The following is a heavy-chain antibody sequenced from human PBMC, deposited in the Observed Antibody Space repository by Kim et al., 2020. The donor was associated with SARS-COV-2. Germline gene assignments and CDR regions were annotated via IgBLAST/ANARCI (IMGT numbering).Heavy chain of an antibody. J-gene: IGHJ4*01. CDR3: ARQGRMVRGVISPFDY. CDR2: IYPGDSDT. CDR1: GYNFTSYW. V-gene: IGHV5-51*01. Sequence: GESLKISCKGSGYNFTSYWIGWVRQMPGKGLEWMGIIYPGDSDTRYSPSFQGQVTISADKSISTAYLQWGSLKASDTAMYYCARQGRMVRGVISPFDYWGRGTLVTVSS. D-gene: IGHD3-10*01.